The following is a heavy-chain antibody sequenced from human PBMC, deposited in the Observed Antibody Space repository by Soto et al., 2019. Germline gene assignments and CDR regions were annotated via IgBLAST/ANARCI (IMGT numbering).Heavy chain of an antibody. D-gene: IGHD3-3*01. CDR1: VGSISSYY. V-gene: IGHV4-59*01. CDR3: ARGGGTGITIFGVVHNYYYYMDV. CDR2: IYYSGST. J-gene: IGHJ6*03. Sequence: PSETLSLTCTVSVGSISSYYWSWIRQPPGKGLEWIGYIYYSGSTNYNPSLKSRVTISVDTSKNQFSLKLSSVTAADTAVYYCARGGGTGITIFGVVHNYYYYMDVWGKGTTVTVSS.